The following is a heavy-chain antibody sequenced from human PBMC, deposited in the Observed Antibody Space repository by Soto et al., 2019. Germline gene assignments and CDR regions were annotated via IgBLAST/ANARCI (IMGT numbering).Heavy chain of an antibody. J-gene: IGHJ4*02. CDR3: ARVPGDLDY. V-gene: IGHV4-39*01. CDR1: GGSISTCTFL. D-gene: IGHD4-17*01. CDR2: INYSRTT. Sequence: SETLSLTSTVSGGSISTCTFLWTWIRQPPGKGPEWMGSINYSRTTYYTSSLRSRMTISVDTSKNQFSLKLSSVTAADTAVYYCARVPGDLDYWGQGTLVTVSS.